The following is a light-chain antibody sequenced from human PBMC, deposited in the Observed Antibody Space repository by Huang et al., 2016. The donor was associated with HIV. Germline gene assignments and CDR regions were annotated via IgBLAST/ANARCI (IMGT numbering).Light chain of an antibody. J-gene: IGKJ3*01. V-gene: IGKV3-15*01. CDR2: GAS. CDR1: QSVSTN. Sequence: EVLLTQSPATLSVSPGERATLSCRASQSVSTNLDWYQQTPGQAPRLLIYGASTRATGVPARFSGSGSGTEFTLTISSLQSEDSAVYYCQQYNSWPPLFTFGPGTKVDIK. CDR3: QQYNSWPPLFT.